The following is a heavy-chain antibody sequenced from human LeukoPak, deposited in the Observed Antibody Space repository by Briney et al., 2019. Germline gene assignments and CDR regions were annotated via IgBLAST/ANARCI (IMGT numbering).Heavy chain of an antibody. V-gene: IGHV3-66*01. CDR2: IYSGGST. Sequence: GGSLRLSCAASEFSVGSNYMTWVRQAPGKGLEWVSLIYSGGSTYYADSVKGRFTISRDNSKNTLYLQMNSLRAEDTAVYYCAKSSSETAGNDYWGQGTLVTVSS. J-gene: IGHJ4*02. D-gene: IGHD1-1*01. CDR1: EFSVGSNY. CDR3: AKSSSETAGNDY.